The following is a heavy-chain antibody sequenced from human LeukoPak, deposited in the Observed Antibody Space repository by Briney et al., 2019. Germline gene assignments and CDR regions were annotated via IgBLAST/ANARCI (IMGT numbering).Heavy chain of an antibody. D-gene: IGHD7-27*01. V-gene: IGHV1-2*02. CDR3: ARVANWGSSPIDY. CDR1: GYAFTGYY. Sequence: ASVKVSCKASGYAFTGYYMHWVRQAPGQGLEWMGWINPNSGGTNYAQKFQGRVTMTRDTSISTAYMELSRLRSDDTAVYYCARVANWGSSPIDYWGQGTLVTVSS. J-gene: IGHJ4*02. CDR2: INPNSGGT.